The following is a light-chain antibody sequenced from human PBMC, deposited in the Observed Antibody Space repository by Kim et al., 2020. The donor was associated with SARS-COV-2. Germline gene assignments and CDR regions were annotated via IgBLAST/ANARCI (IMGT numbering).Light chain of an antibody. CDR3: QQSYRTPYT. V-gene: IGKV1-39*01. CDR2: TAS. Sequence: SASVGDRVTITCLASQKIDFYLSWSQQKPGKAPKLLIYTASNLHSGVPSRFSGSGSGTDFTLTINSLQPDAFATYYCQQSYRTPYTFGQGTKLEI. CDR1: QKIDFY. J-gene: IGKJ2*01.